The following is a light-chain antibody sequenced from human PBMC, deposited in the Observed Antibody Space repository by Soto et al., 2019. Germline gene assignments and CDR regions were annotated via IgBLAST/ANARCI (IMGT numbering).Light chain of an antibody. Sequence: QSALTQPPSASGSPGQSVTISCTGTSSDVGGYNCVSWYQQHPGKAPKLMIYEVSKRPSGVPDRFSGSKSGNTASLTVSGLQAEDEADYYCSSYAGSFYVFGTGTKLTVL. J-gene: IGLJ1*01. V-gene: IGLV2-8*01. CDR2: EVS. CDR1: SSDVGGYNC. CDR3: SSYAGSFYV.